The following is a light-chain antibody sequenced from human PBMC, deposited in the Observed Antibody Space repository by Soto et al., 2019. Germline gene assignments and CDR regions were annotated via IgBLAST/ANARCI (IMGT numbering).Light chain of an antibody. CDR1: QSVRSW. V-gene: IGKV1-5*03. CDR3: QQYNSYSWT. CDR2: MSS. Sequence: DIQMTQSPASLSASVGDRVTITCRASQSVRSWLAWYQQKPGKAPKLLIYMSSSLESGVPSRFSGSGSGTEFTLTISSLQPDDFATYYCQQYNSYSWTFGQGTKVEIQ. J-gene: IGKJ1*01.